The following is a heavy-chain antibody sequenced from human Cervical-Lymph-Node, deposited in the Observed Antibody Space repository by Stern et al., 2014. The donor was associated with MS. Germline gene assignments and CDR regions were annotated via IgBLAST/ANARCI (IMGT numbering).Heavy chain of an antibody. CDR2: INPNSGGT. Sequence: QVQLVQSGAEVKKPGASLKVSCKASGYTFSVYNIHWVRQAPGQGLESMGRINPNSGGTNYAQKFQGRVTMTSDTSISIVYMELTMLISDDTAVYYCARGASDYWGQGTLVTVSS. CDR1: GYTFSVYN. CDR3: ARGASDY. J-gene: IGHJ4*02. V-gene: IGHV1-2*06. D-gene: IGHD3-16*01.